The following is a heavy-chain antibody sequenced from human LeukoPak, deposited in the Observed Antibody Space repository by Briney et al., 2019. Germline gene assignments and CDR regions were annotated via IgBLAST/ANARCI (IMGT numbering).Heavy chain of an antibody. Sequence: GGSLRLSCAASVFTFSSYAMSWVRQAPGKGLEWVSAISGSGGSTYYADSVKGRFTISRDNSKNTLYLQMNSLRAEDTAVYYCAKDHATVTPRGGYFDYWGQGTLVTVSS. CDR1: VFTFSSYA. J-gene: IGHJ4*02. V-gene: IGHV3-23*01. D-gene: IGHD4-17*01. CDR3: AKDHATVTPRGGYFDY. CDR2: ISGSGGST.